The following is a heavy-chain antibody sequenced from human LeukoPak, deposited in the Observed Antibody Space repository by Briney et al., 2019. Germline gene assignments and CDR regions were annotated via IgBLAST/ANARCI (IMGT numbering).Heavy chain of an antibody. D-gene: IGHD3-22*01. J-gene: IGHJ6*03. CDR3: ARDGAEYYYDSSGYYYYYYYMDV. CDR1: GFTFSSYG. V-gene: IGHV3-30*02. CDR2: LNDKGGDK. Sequence: GGTLRLSCPASGFTFSSYGMHGVRQAQGKGLEGGAFLNDKGGDKNYADSVKGRFTISRDNSKNTLVLQMNSLRSEDTAVYYCARDGAEYYYDSSGYYYYYYYMDVWGKGTTVTVSS.